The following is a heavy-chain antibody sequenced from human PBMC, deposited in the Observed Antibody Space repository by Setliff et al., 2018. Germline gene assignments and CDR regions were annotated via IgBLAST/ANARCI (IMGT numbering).Heavy chain of an antibody. V-gene: IGHV3-48*01. J-gene: IGHJ3*02. D-gene: IGHD7-27*01. CDR1: GFTFDIYG. CDR2: ISSISSSTI. Sequence: ETLSLSCAASGFTFDIYGMNWVRQAPGEGLEWVSYISSISSSTIYYADSVKGRFTVSRDNAKNSLYLQMNSLRVEDTAVYYCARDPTWGAFDIWGHGTMVTVS. CDR3: ARDPTWGAFDI.